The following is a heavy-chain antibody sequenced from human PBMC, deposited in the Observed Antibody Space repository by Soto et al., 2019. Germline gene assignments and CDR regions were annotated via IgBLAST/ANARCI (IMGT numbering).Heavy chain of an antibody. D-gene: IGHD1-26*01. CDR2: IKNSGGST. V-gene: IGHV3-23*01. CDR1: GFTFSSYA. Sequence: GGSLRLSCAASGFTFSSYAMSWVRQAPGKGLEWVSGIKNSGGSTFYADSVKGRFTISRDNPKSTLYLQMNSLRAEDAAVYYCAKSVEWGLPRFDYWGQGTLVTVSS. CDR3: AKSVEWGLPRFDY. J-gene: IGHJ4*02.